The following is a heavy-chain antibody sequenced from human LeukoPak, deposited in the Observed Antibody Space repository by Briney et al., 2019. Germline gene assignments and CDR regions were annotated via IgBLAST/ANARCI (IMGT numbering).Heavy chain of an antibody. J-gene: IGHJ4*02. Sequence: SETLSLTCTVSGGSISSDYWNWIRQPPGKGLEWSGYIYYSGSTNYNVSLKSRVTISVDTSKKQFSLRLSSVTAADTAVYYCARGTMGATHFDYWGQGTLVTVSS. CDR2: IYYSGST. CDR1: GGSISSDY. CDR3: ARGTMGATHFDY. D-gene: IGHD1-26*01. V-gene: IGHV4-59*01.